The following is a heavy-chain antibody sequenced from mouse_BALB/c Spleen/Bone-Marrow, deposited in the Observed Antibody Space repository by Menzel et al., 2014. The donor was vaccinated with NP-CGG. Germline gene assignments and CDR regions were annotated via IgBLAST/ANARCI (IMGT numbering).Heavy chain of an antibody. Sequence: DVMLVESGGGLVQPGGSLKLSCVASGFTFSSYTMSWVRQTPEKRLEWVAYISNGGGSTYYPDTVKGRFTISRDNAKNTLYLQMSSLKSEDTAMYYCARHYYGSSYFDYWGQGTTLTVSS. CDR3: ARHYYGSSYFDY. J-gene: IGHJ2*01. CDR2: ISNGGGST. D-gene: IGHD1-1*01. V-gene: IGHV5-12-2*01. CDR1: GFTFSSYT.